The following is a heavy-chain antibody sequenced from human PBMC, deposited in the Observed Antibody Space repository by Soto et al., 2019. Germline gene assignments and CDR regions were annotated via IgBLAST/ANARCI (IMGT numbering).Heavy chain of an antibody. CDR2: IWYDGSNK. J-gene: IGHJ6*02. V-gene: IGHV3-33*01. CDR1: GFTFSSYG. D-gene: IGHD4-17*01. Sequence: GGSLRLSCAASGFTFSSYGMHWVRQAPGKGLEWVAVIWYDGSNKYYADSVKGRFTISRDNSKNTLYLQMNSLRAEDTAVYYCARGDYGDSDYYYGMDVWGQGTTVTVSS. CDR3: ARGDYGDSDYYYGMDV.